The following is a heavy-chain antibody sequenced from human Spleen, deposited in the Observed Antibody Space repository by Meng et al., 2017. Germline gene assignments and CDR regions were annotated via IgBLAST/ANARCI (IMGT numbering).Heavy chain of an antibody. CDR1: GGSISTFH. J-gene: IGHJ4*02. Sequence: QVPLQEPGPKLVKPSETLSLTSTVSGGSISTFHCGWIRQPAGKGLEYIGRIYTSGSTNYNPSLKSRFTMSVDTSKNQFSLKLYSVTAADTAVYYCAVEDSSGGYWGQGTLVTVSS. CDR3: AVEDSSGGY. V-gene: IGHV4-4*07. CDR2: IYTSGST. D-gene: IGHD3-10*01.